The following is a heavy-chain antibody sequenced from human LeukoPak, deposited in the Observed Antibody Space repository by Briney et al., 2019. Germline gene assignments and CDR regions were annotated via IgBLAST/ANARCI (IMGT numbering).Heavy chain of an antibody. CDR2: ISGDGGST. CDR3: ATAPVVAAYYYGMDV. Sequence: PGGSLRLSCAASGFTFDDYAMHWVRQAPGTGLEWVSLISGDGGSTYYADSVKGRFTISRDNSKNSLYLQMNSLRTEDTALYYCATAPVVAAYYYGMDVWGQGTTVAVSS. CDR1: GFTFDDYA. V-gene: IGHV3-43*02. J-gene: IGHJ6*02. D-gene: IGHD2-15*01.